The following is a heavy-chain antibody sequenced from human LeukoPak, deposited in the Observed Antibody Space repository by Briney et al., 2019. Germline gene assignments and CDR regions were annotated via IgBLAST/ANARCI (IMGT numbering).Heavy chain of an antibody. D-gene: IGHD2-2*01. CDR2: INSDGSST. J-gene: IGHJ6*03. Sequence: GGSLRLSCAASGFTFSSYGMHWVRQAPGKGLVWVSRINSDGSSTSYADSVKGRFTISRDNAKNTLYLQMNSLRAEDTAVYYCARDATGRYVVVVPAAVERDYYYYYYMDVWGKGTTVTVSS. CDR3: ARDATGRYVVVVPAAVERDYYYYYYMDV. CDR1: GFTFSSYG. V-gene: IGHV3-74*01.